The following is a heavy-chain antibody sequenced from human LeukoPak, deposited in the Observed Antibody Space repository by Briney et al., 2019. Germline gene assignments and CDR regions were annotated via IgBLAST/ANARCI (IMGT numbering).Heavy chain of an antibody. CDR1: GGSFSGYY. D-gene: IGHD6-13*01. J-gene: IGHJ6*02. CDR3: ARGRRMVPYYYYCYGMDV. CDR2: INHSGST. V-gene: IGHV4-34*01. Sequence: SETLSLTCAVYGGSFSGYYWSWIRQPPGKGLEWIGEINHSGSTNYNPSLKSRVTISVDTSKNQFSLELSSVTAADTAVYYCARGRRMVPYYYYCYGMDVWGQGTTVTVSS.